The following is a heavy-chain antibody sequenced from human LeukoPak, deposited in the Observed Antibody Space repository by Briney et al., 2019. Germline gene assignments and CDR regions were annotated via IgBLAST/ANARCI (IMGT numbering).Heavy chain of an antibody. Sequence: GGSLRLSCAASGFTFSSYAMSWVRQAPGKGLEWVSAISGSGGSTYYADSVKGRFTISRDNSKNTLYLQMNSLRAEDTAVYYCAKEMILNYYDSSGYYYGGYYFDYWGQGTLVTVSS. CDR1: GFTFSSYA. V-gene: IGHV3-23*01. CDR2: ISGSGGST. CDR3: AKEMILNYYDSSGYYYGGYYFDY. J-gene: IGHJ4*02. D-gene: IGHD3-22*01.